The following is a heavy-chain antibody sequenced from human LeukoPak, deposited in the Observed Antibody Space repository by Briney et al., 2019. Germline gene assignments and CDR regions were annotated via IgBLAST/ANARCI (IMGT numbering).Heavy chain of an antibody. D-gene: IGHD3-3*01. Sequence: SEALSLTCSISRGSIRSSSWTWIRQSAGKGLEWIGLVLTSGTAIYNPSLTSRVTMSLDTSKSQFPLHVTSVTAADTAVYYRTRVSYFAFWSGSYSSPPGDAFDLWGRGTMVIVSS. CDR3: TRVSYFAFWSGSYSSPPGDAFDL. CDR2: VLTSGTA. J-gene: IGHJ3*01. V-gene: IGHV4-4*07. CDR1: RGSIRSSS.